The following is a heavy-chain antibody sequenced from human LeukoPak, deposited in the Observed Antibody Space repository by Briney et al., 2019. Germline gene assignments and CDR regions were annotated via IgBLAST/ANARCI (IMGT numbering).Heavy chain of an antibody. D-gene: IGHD2/OR15-2a*01. CDR1: GFTFSSYA. V-gene: IGHV3-23*01. Sequence: PGGSLRLSCVVSGFTFSSYAMSWVRQAPGKGLEWVAAISGSGGSPHYADSVKGRFTISRDNYKNTLYMQMNSLRGEDTAVYYCAKDTTVTTTYNWFDPWGQGTLVTVSS. J-gene: IGHJ5*02. CDR2: ISGSGGSP. CDR3: AKDTTVTTTYNWFDP.